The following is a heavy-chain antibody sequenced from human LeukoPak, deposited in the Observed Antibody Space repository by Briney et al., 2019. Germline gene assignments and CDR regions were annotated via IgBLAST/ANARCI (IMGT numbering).Heavy chain of an antibody. CDR2: IYSSGST. CDR3: ARDLKRSRARWENLGFDP. J-gene: IGHJ5*02. D-gene: IGHD1-26*01. CDR1: GASISSGSNY. V-gene: IGHV4-39*07. Sequence: SETLSLTCSVSGASISSGSNYWGWIRQPPGKTLEWIGSIYSSGSTYYNPSLKSRVIIIIDTPKNHFSLTLSSVTAADTAVYYCARDLKRSRARWENLGFDPWGQGSLVTVSS.